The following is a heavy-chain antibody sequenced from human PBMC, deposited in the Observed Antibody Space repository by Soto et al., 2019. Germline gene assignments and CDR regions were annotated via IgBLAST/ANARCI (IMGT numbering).Heavy chain of an antibody. CDR1: GGSISSSPYY. D-gene: IGHD6-19*01. CDR2: MYYTGST. V-gene: IGHV4-39*01. J-gene: IGHJ4*02. Sequence: QLQLQESGPGLVKPSETLSLTCTVSGGSISSSPYYWGWIRQPPGKGLEWIGNMYYTGSTYYNPSLKSRVTISVDTSKNQFSLKLSSVTAADTAVYYCARPAVDGTRYFDYWGQGTLVTVSS. CDR3: ARPAVDGTRYFDY.